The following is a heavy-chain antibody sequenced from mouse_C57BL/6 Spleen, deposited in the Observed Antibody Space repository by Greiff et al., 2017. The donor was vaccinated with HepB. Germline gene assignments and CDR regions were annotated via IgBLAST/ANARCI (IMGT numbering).Heavy chain of an antibody. CDR2: INPNNGGT. Sequence: EVKLQQSGPELVKPGASVKISCKASGYTFTDYYMNWVKQSHGKSLEWIGDINPNNGGTSYNQKFKGKATLTVDKSSSTAYMELRSLTSEDSAVYYCARYYGSSLFAYWGQGTLVTVSA. D-gene: IGHD1-1*01. V-gene: IGHV1-26*01. J-gene: IGHJ3*01. CDR1: GYTFTDYY. CDR3: ARYYGSSLFAY.